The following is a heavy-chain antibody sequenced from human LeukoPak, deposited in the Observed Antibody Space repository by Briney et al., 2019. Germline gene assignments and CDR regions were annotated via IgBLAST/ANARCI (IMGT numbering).Heavy chain of an antibody. Sequence: GGSLRLSCVASGFTFSDSWMSWVRHVSGKGLEWVAQTDGEGSREKYVDSVKGRFTISRDNSKNTLYLQMGSLRAEDMAVYYCARWGSTSCYDYWGQGTLVTVSS. CDR1: GFTFSDSW. CDR3: ARWGSTSCYDY. D-gene: IGHD2-2*01. V-gene: IGHV3-7*01. J-gene: IGHJ4*02. CDR2: TDGEGSRE.